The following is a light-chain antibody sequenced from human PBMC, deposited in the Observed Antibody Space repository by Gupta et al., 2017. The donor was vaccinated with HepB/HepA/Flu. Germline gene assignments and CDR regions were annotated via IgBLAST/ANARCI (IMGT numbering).Light chain of an antibody. CDR2: LNSDGSH. CDR1: SGHSSCA. V-gene: IGLV4-69*01. J-gene: IGLJ2*01. CDR3: QTWGTGIPGLV. Sequence: HLVRTQSPSASTPLRSAVKLTCTRSSGHSSCAIAYNQQNPEQGPRYLMKLNSDGSHRKGDGIPDRFSGSSSGAARYLTISSLQSEDEADYYCQTWGTGIPGLVFGGGTKLTVL.